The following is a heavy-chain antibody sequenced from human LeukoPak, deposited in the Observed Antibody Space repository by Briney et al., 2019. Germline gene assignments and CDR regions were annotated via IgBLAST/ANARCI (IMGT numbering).Heavy chain of an antibody. CDR3: ARKMYSSSGGFDY. Sequence: PSETLSLTCTVSGGSISSYYWSWIRQPPGKGLEWIGEINHSGSTNYNPSLKSRVTISVDTSKNQFSLKLSSVTAADTAVYYCARKMYSSSGGFDYWGQGTLVTVSS. CDR2: INHSGST. CDR1: GGSISSYY. J-gene: IGHJ4*02. V-gene: IGHV4-34*01. D-gene: IGHD6-13*01.